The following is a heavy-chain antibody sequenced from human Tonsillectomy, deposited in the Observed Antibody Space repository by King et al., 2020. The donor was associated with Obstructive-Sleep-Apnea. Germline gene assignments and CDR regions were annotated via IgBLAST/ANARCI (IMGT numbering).Heavy chain of an antibody. CDR3: LRAVAGRVDY. Sequence: DVQLVESGGGLVQPGGSLRLSCAASGFTFSVSWMHWVRPGPGKGLVWVSRINSDGSSRGYADSVKGRFTISRDNAQNMVYLQMNSLRDEDTAVYYCLRAVAGRVDYWGQGTLVTVSS. V-gene: IGHV3-74*01. D-gene: IGHD6-19*01. CDR1: GFTFSVSW. CDR2: INSDGSSR. J-gene: IGHJ4*02.